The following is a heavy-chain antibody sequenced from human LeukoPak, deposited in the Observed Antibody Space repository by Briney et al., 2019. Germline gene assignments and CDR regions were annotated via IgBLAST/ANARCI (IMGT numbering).Heavy chain of an antibody. Sequence: SETLSLTCAVYGVSFSGYYWSWIRQPPGKGLEWIREINHSGSTNYNPSLKSRVTISVDTSKNQFSLKLSSVTAADTAVYYCARHQGDFWSGYYFDYWGQGTLVTVSS. CDR2: INHSGST. CDR3: ARHQGDFWSGYYFDY. V-gene: IGHV4-34*01. D-gene: IGHD3-3*01. J-gene: IGHJ4*02. CDR1: GVSFSGYY.